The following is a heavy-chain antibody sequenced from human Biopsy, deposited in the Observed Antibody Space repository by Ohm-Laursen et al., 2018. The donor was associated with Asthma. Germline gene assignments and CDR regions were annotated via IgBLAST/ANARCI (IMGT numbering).Heavy chain of an antibody. Sequence: TLSLTCSVYGGSISSFYWSWIRQPPGKGLEWIGYIFDSGSTNYNPSLLGRVTISVDTSKNQFSLILYSVTPADTAVYYCAKDKEYYYDSSGYYHHGGAYDIWGQGTMVNVSS. CDR1: GGSISSFY. J-gene: IGHJ3*02. D-gene: IGHD3-22*01. V-gene: IGHV4-59*01. CDR2: IFDSGST. CDR3: AKDKEYYYDSSGYYHHGGAYDI.